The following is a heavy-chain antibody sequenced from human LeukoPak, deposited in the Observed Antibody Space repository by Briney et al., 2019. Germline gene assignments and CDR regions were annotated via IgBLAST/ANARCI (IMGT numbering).Heavy chain of an antibody. CDR1: GGSFSGYY. J-gene: IGHJ4*02. D-gene: IGHD6-13*01. V-gene: IGHV4-34*01. CDR3: ARSSRIAAAGFFFDY. Sequence: SETLSLTCVVYGGSFSGYYWSWIRQPPGKGLEWIGEINHSGSTNYNPSLKSRVTISVDTSKNQFSLKLSSVTAADTAVYYCARSSRIAAAGFFFDYWGQGTLVTVSS. CDR2: INHSGST.